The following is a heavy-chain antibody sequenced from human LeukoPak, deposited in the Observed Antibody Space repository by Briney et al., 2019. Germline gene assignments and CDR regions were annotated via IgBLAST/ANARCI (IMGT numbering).Heavy chain of an antibody. CDR3: ARGAIFGVVRSPLDV. V-gene: IGHV1-46*01. CDR2: INPSGGST. D-gene: IGHD3-3*01. CDR1: GYTFTSYY. Sequence: ASVKVSCKASGYTFTSYYMHWVRQAPGQGLEWMGIINPSGGSTSYAQKFQGRVTMTRDTSTSTVYMELSSLRSEDTAVYYCARGAIFGVVRSPLDVWGQGTTVTVSS. J-gene: IGHJ6*02.